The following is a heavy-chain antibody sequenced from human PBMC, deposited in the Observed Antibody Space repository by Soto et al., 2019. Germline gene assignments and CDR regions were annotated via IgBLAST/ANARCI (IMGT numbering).Heavy chain of an antibody. CDR3: ARAVRFLGGMDV. Sequence: QLQLQESGSGLVKPSQTLSLTCAVSGGSISSGGYSWSWIRQPPGKGLEWIGYIYHSGSTYHNPSLKSRVTISVDRSKNKFSLKLSSVTAADTAVYYCARAVRFLGGMDVWGQGTTVTVSS. CDR1: GGSISSGGYS. J-gene: IGHJ6*02. CDR2: IYHSGST. D-gene: IGHD3-3*01. V-gene: IGHV4-30-2*01.